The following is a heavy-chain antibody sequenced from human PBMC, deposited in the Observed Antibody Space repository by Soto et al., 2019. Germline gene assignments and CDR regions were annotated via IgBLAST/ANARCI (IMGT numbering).Heavy chain of an antibody. CDR1: GGTFSTYS. J-gene: IGHJ4*02. Sequence: QVQLVQSGAEVKKPGSSVKVSCKTSGGTFSTYSIVWVRQAPGEGLEWMGGIIPIFGTANYAHKFQDRVTITADKSKNTAFMELSSLKSEDTAMYYCASSSGNNYGVGTNYYFDYWGQGTLVNVSS. CDR2: IIPIFGTA. D-gene: IGHD1-26*01. V-gene: IGHV1-69*06. CDR3: ASSSGNNYGVGTNYYFDY.